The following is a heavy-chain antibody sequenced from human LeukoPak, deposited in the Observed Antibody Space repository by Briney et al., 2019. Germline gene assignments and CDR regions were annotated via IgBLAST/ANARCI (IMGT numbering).Heavy chain of an antibody. Sequence: GGSLRLSCAASGFTFSTYAMSWVRQAPGKGLEWVSIISGRDGYTHYADAVKGRFTISRDDSRNTLYLQMNSLRGDDTAVYYCAKDVGKWESLHFFDYWGQGTLVTVSS. CDR3: AKDVGKWESLHFFDY. V-gene: IGHV3-23*01. J-gene: IGHJ4*02. CDR2: ISGRDGYT. D-gene: IGHD1-26*01. CDR1: GFTFSTYA.